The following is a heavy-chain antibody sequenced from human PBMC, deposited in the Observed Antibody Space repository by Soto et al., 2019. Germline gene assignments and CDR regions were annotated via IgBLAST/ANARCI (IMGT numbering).Heavy chain of an antibody. V-gene: IGHV3-33*01. J-gene: IGHJ3*02. CDR3: ARDYDIVAGRLGAFDI. CDR2: IWYDGGNK. Sequence: QVQLVESGGGVVQPGRSLRLSCAASGFTFSSYGMHWVRQAPGKGLEWVAGIWYDGGNKYYADSVKGRFTISRDNSKTTSYLKMNSLRAEDTAVYYCARDYDIVAGRLGAFDIWGQGTMVTVSS. CDR1: GFTFSSYG. D-gene: IGHD3-9*01.